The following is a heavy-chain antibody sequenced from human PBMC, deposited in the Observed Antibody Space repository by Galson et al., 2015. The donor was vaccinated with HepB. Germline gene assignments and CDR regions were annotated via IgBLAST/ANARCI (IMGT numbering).Heavy chain of an antibody. Sequence: SETLSLTCTVSGGSIRSSSYCWGWVRQPPGKGLEWIGSIYQSGSTYYNPSLKSRVTIFVDTSKNQFSLRLSSVTAADTAVYYCARLPYDSSGAHAFDIWGQGTMVTVSS. CDR3: ARLPYDSSGAHAFDI. D-gene: IGHD3-22*01. CDR2: IYQSGST. CDR1: GGSIRSSSYC. V-gene: IGHV4-39*01. J-gene: IGHJ3*02.